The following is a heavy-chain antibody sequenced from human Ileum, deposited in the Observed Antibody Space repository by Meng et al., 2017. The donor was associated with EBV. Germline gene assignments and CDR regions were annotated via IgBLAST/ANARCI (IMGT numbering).Heavy chain of an antibody. CDR3: AISITVTTDY. V-gene: IGHV3-74*01. J-gene: IGHJ4*02. CDR1: GFTFSSYW. Sequence: EVQLGGSGALLVRAGGALRLSCAASGFTFSSYWMHWVRQAPGKGLVWVSRINSDGSNTNYADSVKGRFTISRDNAKNTLYLQMNSLRAEDTAMYYCAISITVTTDYWGQGTLVTVSS. D-gene: IGHD4-17*01. CDR2: INSDGSNT.